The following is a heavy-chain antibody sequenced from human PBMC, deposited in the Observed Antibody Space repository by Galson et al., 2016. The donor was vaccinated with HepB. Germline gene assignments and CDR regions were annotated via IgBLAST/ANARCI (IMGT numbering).Heavy chain of an antibody. V-gene: IGHV6-1*01. J-gene: IGHJ4*02. Sequence: CAISGDSVSSNSATWNWIRQSPSRGLEWLGRTYYRSKWYNDYAVSVKSRVTINPDTSKNKFSLHLNSVTPEDTAVYYYESGTSAWSKWGQETLVTVSS. CDR3: ESGTSAWSK. D-gene: IGHD1-26*01. CDR2: TYYRSKWYN. CDR1: GDSVSSNSAT.